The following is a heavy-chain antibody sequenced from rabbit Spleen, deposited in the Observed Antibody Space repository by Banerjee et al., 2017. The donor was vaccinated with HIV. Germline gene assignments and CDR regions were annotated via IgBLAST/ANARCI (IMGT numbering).Heavy chain of an antibody. CDR1: GVSLNDKDV. D-gene: IGHD4-2*01. CDR3: ARDAAGREDFNL. Sequence: QEQLVESGGGLVKPEGSLTLTCKASGVSLNDKDVMCWVRQAPGKGLEWIACIDVTKSGTTYYTTWARGRFTISKTSSTTVTLRMTSLTAADTATYFCARDAAGREDFNLWGPGTLVTVS. J-gene: IGHJ4*01. CDR2: IDVTKSGTT. V-gene: IGHV1S45*01.